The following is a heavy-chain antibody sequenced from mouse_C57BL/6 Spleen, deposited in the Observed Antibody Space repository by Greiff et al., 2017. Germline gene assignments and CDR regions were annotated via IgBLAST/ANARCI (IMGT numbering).Heavy chain of an antibody. CDR3: ARRDYPYAMDY. Sequence: QVQLQQSGTVLARPGASVKMSCKTSGYTFTSYWMQWVKQRPGQGLEWIGEIDPSDSYTNYNQKFKGKATLTVDTSSSTAYMQLSSLTSEDSAVYYCARRDYPYAMDYWGQGTSVTVSS. CDR2: IDPSDSYT. J-gene: IGHJ4*01. V-gene: IGHV1-50*01. CDR1: GYTFTSYW. D-gene: IGHD2-4*01.